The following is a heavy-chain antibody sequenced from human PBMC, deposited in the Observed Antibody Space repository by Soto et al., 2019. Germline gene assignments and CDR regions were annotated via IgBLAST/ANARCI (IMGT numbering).Heavy chain of an antibody. J-gene: IGHJ6*02. D-gene: IGHD6-13*01. CDR3: TRLRAAAGGGMDV. CDR1: GFTFSGSA. V-gene: IGHV3-73*02. Sequence: EVQLVESGGGLVQPGGSLKLSCAASGFTFSGSAMHWVRQASGKGLEWVGRIRSKANSYATAYAASVKGRFTISRNDSKNTAYRQMNSLKTEDTAVYYCTRLRAAAGGGMDVWGQGTTVTVSS. CDR2: IRSKANSYAT.